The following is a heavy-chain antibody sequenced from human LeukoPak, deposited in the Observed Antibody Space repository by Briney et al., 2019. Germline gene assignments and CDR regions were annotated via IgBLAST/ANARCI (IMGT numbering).Heavy chain of an antibody. CDR1: GDSISSSSYY. D-gene: IGHD3-22*01. CDR3: ARVESGYYDSFDI. V-gene: IGHV4-39*07. J-gene: IGHJ3*02. Sequence: PSETLSLTCTVPGDSISSSSYYWGWIRRPPGKGLEYIGTIYYTGDAYYNPSLKGRVTISIDTSRKQFSLRLNSVTAADTAVYYCARVESGYYDSFDIWGQGTMVIVSS. CDR2: IYYTGDA.